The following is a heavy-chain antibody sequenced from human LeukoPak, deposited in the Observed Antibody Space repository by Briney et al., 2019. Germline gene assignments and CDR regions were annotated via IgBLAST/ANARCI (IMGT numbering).Heavy chain of an antibody. V-gene: IGHV3-53*01. CDR2: IHSRDVT. CDR1: GFSVSPNS. J-gene: IGHJ6*03. Sequence: AGPLRISCAASGFSVSPNSMTWVRQAPWQGLDCVSIIHSRDVTSYADSVKDRFTISRDNDKNTLYLQMDSLRSDNTAAYYCARVLAAIALRDYHYVDVWGKGTTVTVSS. D-gene: IGHD6-19*01. CDR3: ARVLAAIALRDYHYVDV.